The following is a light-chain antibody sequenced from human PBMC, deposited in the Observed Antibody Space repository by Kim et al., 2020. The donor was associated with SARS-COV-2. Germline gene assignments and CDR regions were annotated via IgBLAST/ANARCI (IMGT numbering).Light chain of an antibody. V-gene: IGKV4-1*01. Sequence: ATINCKSSQSVLYSSNNKNYLAWYQQKAGQPPKLLIYWASTRESGVPDRFSGSGSGTDFTLTISSLQAEDVAVYYCQQYYSTPFTFGPGTKVDIK. CDR2: WAS. CDR3: QQYYSTPFT. J-gene: IGKJ3*01. CDR1: QSVLYSSNNKNY.